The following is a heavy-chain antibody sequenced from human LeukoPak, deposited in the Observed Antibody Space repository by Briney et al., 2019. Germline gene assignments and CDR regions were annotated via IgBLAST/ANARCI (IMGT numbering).Heavy chain of an antibody. CDR1: GFTVSSSY. CDR3: ARESRDAFDI. V-gene: IGHV3-66*01. Sequence: AGGSLRLSCAASGFTVSSSYMSWVRQAPGKGLEWVSVIYSGGSTYYADSVKGRFTISRDNSKNTLYLQMNSLRAEDTAVYYCARESRDAFDIWGQGTMVTVSS. J-gene: IGHJ3*02. CDR2: IYSGGST.